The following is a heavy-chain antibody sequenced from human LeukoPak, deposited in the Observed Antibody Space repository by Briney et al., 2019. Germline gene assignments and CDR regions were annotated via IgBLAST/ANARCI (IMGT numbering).Heavy chain of an antibody. V-gene: IGHV4-30-4*01. Sequence: SETLSLTCTVSGGSISSGDYYWSWIRQPLGKGLEWIGYIYYSGSTYYNPSLKSRVTISVDTSKNQFSLKLSSVTAADTAVYYCASRVDTAMAYDWYFDLWGRGTLVTVSS. J-gene: IGHJ2*01. D-gene: IGHD5-18*01. CDR2: IYYSGST. CDR3: ASRVDTAMAYDWYFDL. CDR1: GGSISSGDYY.